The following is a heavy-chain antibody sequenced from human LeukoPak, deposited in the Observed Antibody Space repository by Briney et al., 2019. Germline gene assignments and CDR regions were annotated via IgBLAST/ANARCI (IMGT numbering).Heavy chain of an antibody. D-gene: IGHD2-2*01. J-gene: IGHJ6*02. Sequence: ASVKVSCKASGYTFTSYDTNWVRQAPGQGLEWMGWMNPNSGNTGYAQKFQGRVTMTRNTSISTAYMELSSLRSEDTAVYYCARGPFHIVVVPAHGMDVWGQGTTVTVSS. CDR1: GYTFTSYD. CDR2: MNPNSGNT. CDR3: ARGPFHIVVVPAHGMDV. V-gene: IGHV1-8*01.